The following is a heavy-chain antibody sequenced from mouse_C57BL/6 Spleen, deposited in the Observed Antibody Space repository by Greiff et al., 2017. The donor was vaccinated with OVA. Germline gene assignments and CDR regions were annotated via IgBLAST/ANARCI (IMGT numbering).Heavy chain of an antibody. D-gene: IGHD2-2*01. CDR3: AREREEGYRYYFDY. CDR2: IWTGGGT. J-gene: IGHJ2*01. Sequence: VQLQESGPGLVAPSQSLSITCTVSGFSLTSYAISWVRQPPGKGLEWLGVIWTGGGTNYNSALKSRLSISKDNSKSQVFLKMNSLQTDDTARYYCAREREEGYRYYFDYWGQGTTLTVSS. CDR1: GFSLTSYA. V-gene: IGHV2-9-1*01.